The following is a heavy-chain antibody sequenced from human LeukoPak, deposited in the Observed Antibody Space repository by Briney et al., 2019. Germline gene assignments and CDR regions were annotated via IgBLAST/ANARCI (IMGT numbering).Heavy chain of an antibody. Sequence: PGGSLRLSCAASSFIFSTYSMNWVRQAPGKGLEWVSSISSSSTYIDYADSVKGRFTISRDNSKNTLYLQMNSLRAEDTAVYYCATYSSRWSPAFDYWGQGTLVTVSS. CDR3: ATYSSRWSPAFDY. D-gene: IGHD6-19*01. CDR1: SFIFSTYS. V-gene: IGHV3-21*04. J-gene: IGHJ4*02. CDR2: ISSSSTYI.